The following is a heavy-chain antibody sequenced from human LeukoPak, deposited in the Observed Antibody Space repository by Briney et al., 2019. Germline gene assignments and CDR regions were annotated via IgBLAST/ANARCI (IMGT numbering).Heavy chain of an antibody. CDR1: GFTFSTYW. CDR2: INTDGSRT. D-gene: IGHD5-12*01. V-gene: IGHV3-74*01. CDR3: AREHYSGYDWGTNWFDP. J-gene: IGHJ5*02. Sequence: AGGSLRLSCAASGFTFSTYWMHWVRQAPGKGLVWVSRINTDGSRTSYADFVKGRFTISRDNAKNTLYLQMKSLRAEDTAVYYCAREHYSGYDWGTNWFDPWGQGTLVTVSS.